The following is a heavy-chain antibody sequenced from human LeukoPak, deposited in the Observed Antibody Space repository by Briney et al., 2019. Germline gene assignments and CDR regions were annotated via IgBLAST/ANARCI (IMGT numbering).Heavy chain of an antibody. D-gene: IGHD3-3*01. CDR3: AKDVSDVWSRLGYSEA. J-gene: IGHJ5*02. CDR1: GFTFSSYG. V-gene: IGHV3-30*18. Sequence: PGRSLRLSCAASGFTFSSYGMHWVRQAPGKGLEWVAYVSHDGSNLYYADSVKGRFTISRDNSKNTLYLHMNSLRPEDTAVYYCAKDVSDVWSRLGYSEAWGQGTLVTVSS. CDR2: VSHDGSNL.